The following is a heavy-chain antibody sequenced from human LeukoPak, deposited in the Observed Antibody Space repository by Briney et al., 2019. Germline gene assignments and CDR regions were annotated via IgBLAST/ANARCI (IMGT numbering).Heavy chain of an antibody. CDR1: GFTFSSYA. CDR3: AKYGPQDSGSSHFDY. CDR2: IRDSGSST. D-gene: IGHD1-26*01. V-gene: IGHV3-23*01. Sequence: GGSLRLSCAASGFTFSSYAMSWVRQAPGKGLEWVSAIRDSGSSTHYADSVKGRFTTPRDNSKNTLFLQMNSLRAEDTAIYYCAKYGPQDSGSSHFDYWGQGALVTVSS. J-gene: IGHJ4*02.